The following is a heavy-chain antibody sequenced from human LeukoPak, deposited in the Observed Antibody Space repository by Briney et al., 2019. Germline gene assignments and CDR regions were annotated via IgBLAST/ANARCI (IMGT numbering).Heavy chain of an antibody. Sequence: SETLSLTCTVSGGSISSSSYYWGWIRQPPGKGLEWIGSIYYSGSTYYNPSLKSRVTISVDTSKNKFSLKLSSVTAADTAVYYCHVPSGSYLPGDYWGQGTLVTVSS. CDR3: HVPSGSYLPGDY. CDR2: IYYSGST. D-gene: IGHD1-26*01. V-gene: IGHV4-39*07. CDR1: GGSISSSSYY. J-gene: IGHJ4*02.